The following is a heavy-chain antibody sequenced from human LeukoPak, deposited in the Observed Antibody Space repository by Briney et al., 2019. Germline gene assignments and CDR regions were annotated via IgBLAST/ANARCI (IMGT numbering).Heavy chain of an antibody. V-gene: IGHV4-34*01. D-gene: IGHD7-27*01. CDR2: INHSGST. J-gene: IGHJ4*02. Sequence: SETLSLTCAVYGGSFSGYYWSWFHQPPGKGLEWIGQINHSGSTNYNPSLKSRVTISVDTSKNQFSLKLSSVTAADTAVYYCARGTPGVSDYWGQGTLVTVSS. CDR1: GGSFSGYY. CDR3: ARGTPGVSDY.